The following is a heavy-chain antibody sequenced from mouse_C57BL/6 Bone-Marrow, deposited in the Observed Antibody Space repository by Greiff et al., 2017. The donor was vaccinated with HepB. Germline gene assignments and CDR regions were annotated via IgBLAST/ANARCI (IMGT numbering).Heavy chain of an antibody. D-gene: IGHD3-2*02. V-gene: IGHV1-42*01. J-gene: IGHJ3*01. Sequence: VQLQQSGPELVKPGASVKISCKASGYSFTGYYMNWVKQSPEKSLEWIGEINPSTGGTTYNQKFKAKATLTVDKSSSTAYMQLKSLTSEDSAVYYCARSMQLRPPWFAYGGQGTLVTVSA. CDR1: GYSFTGYY. CDR3: ARSMQLRPPWFAY. CDR2: INPSTGGT.